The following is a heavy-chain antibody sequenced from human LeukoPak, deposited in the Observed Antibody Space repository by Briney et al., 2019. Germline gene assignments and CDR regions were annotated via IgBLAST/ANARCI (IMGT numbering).Heavy chain of an antibody. CDR2: IGTSGSDK. J-gene: IGHJ5*02. D-gene: IGHD4-17*01. CDR1: GFIFSSYE. Sequence: PGGSLRLSCAASGFIFSSYEMAWARQAPGKGLQWISYIGTSGSDKYYADSVKGRFTISRDNARNSLFLQMNSLRADDTALYYCARVRFYGEHQFDPWGQGTLVTVSS. CDR3: ARVRFYGEHQFDP. V-gene: IGHV3-48*03.